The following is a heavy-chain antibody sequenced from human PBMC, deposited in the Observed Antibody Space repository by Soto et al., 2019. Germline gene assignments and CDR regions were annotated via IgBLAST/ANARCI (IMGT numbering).Heavy chain of an antibody. CDR1: GFTVSSNY. Sequence: GGSLRLSCAASGFTVSSNYMSWVRQAPGKGLEWVSVIYSGGSTYYADSVKGRFTISRDNSKNTLYLQMNSLRAEDTAVYYCARDPGSITMVRGARDWGQGTLVTVSS. CDR2: IYSGGST. D-gene: IGHD3-10*01. J-gene: IGHJ4*02. CDR3: ARDPGSITMVRGARD. V-gene: IGHV3-53*01.